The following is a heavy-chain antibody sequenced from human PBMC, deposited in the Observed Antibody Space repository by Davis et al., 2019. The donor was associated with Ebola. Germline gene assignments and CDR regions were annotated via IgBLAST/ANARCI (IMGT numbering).Heavy chain of an antibody. V-gene: IGHV3-48*02. CDR1: GFTVSSNY. J-gene: IGHJ4*02. CDR3: ARDRRDSSGYYYDGVFDY. Sequence: PGGSLRLSCAASGFTVSSNYMSWVRQAPGKGLEWVSYISSSSSTIYYADSVKGRFTISRDNAKNSLYLQMNSLRDEDTAVYYCARDRRDSSGYYYDGVFDYWGQGTLVTVSS. D-gene: IGHD3-22*01. CDR2: ISSSSSTI.